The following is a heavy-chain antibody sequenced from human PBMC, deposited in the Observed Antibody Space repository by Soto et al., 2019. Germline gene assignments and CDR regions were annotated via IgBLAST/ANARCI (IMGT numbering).Heavy chain of an antibody. J-gene: IGHJ4*02. D-gene: IGHD2-21*02. CDR2: IYYSAST. V-gene: IGHV4-59*08. Sequence: PSETLSLTCSVSGASITSAYWNWIRQPPGKGLEWIGYIYYSASTNYSPSLKSRVTISVDTSKNQFSLNLSSVTAADTAVYYCARHLPYCGGDCYSLDYWGQGTLVTVSS. CDR3: ARHLPYCGGDCYSLDY. CDR1: GASITSAY.